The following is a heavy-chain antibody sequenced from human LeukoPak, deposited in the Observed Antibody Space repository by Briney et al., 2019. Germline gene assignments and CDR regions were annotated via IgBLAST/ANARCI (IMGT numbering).Heavy chain of an antibody. CDR3: AREQLWLLGWFDP. V-gene: IGHV4-61*02. J-gene: IGHJ5*02. D-gene: IGHD5-18*01. CDR1: GGSISSGTYY. CDR2: IYTSGST. Sequence: SETLSLTCTVSGGSISSGTYYWTWIRQPAGKGLEWIGRIYTSGSTMYNPSLKSRVTISVDTSKNQFSLKLNSVTAADTAVYFCAREQLWLLGWFDPWGQGTLVTVSS.